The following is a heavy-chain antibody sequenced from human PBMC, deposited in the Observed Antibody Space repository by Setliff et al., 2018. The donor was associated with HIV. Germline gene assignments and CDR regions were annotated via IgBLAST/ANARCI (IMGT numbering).Heavy chain of an antibody. CDR2: IYNSGST. D-gene: IGHD2-15*01. CDR1: GYSISSGYH. CDR3: ARDRALRFSQSHSFNYFDY. J-gene: IGHJ4*02. V-gene: IGHV4-38-2*02. Sequence: SETLSLTCAVSGYSISSGYHWGWIRQPPGKGLVWSGRIYNSGSTYYNPSLKSRVTIAVDTSKNLFSLKLSSVTAADTAVYYCARDRALRFSQSHSFNYFDYWGQGTLVTVSS.